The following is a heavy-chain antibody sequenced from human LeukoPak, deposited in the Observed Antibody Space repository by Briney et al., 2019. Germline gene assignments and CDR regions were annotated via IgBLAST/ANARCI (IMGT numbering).Heavy chain of an antibody. V-gene: IGHV2-5*01. J-gene: IGHJ4*02. D-gene: IGHD6-19*01. CDR3: AHRGGAVTGHYYFDY. Sequence: SGPTLVNPTQTLTLTCTFSGFSLSTTGVGVNWIRQSPGKALEWLALIYWNDDKRYSPSLRSRLTITRDTSKNQVVLTMTNMDPVDTAPHYCAHRGGAVTGHYYFDYWGQGTLVTVSS. CDR2: IYWNDDK. CDR1: GFSLSTTGVG.